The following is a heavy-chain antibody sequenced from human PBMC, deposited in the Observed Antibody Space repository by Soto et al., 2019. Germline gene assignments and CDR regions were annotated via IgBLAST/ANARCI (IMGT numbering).Heavy chain of an antibody. CDR1: GGTHNNYA. D-gene: IGHD1-26*01. Sequence: QVQLLQSGSEVRKPGSSVKVSCKASGGTHNNYAFTWVRQARGQGLEWVGGIIPIFATVVYAQRFEGRVTISADKSTSTAYMELTNLSFDDTAVYYCTIWWEAVRYQNYVLEVWGQGTAITVSS. CDR3: TIWWEAVRYQNYVLEV. V-gene: IGHV1-69*06. J-gene: IGHJ6*02. CDR2: IIPIFATV.